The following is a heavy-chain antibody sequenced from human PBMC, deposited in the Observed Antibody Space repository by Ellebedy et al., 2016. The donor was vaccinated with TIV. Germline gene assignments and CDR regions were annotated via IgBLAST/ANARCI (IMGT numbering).Heavy chain of an antibody. CDR1: GFTFNIYD. V-gene: IGHV3-13*01. D-gene: IGHD3-10*01. J-gene: IGHJ6*02. CDR2: VGTAGDT. Sequence: PGGSLRLSCAASGFTFNIYDFHWVRQPTGNGLEWVSAVGTAGDTYYPDSVKGRFTMSRENAKNSLYLQMNSLTGEDTAVYYCVRGSRTVGGIYYYTGMDVWGQGTTVTVSS. CDR3: VRGSRTVGGIYYYTGMDV.